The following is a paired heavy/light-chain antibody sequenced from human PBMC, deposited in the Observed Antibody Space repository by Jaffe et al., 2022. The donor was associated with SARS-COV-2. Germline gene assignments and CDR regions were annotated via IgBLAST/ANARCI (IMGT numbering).Heavy chain of an antibody. Sequence: EVQLLESGGNLLQPGGSLRLSCAASGFTFSSYAMSWVRQAPGKGLEWVSSITAGGSNTDYVDSVKGRFVISRDNSKNTVYLQMNSLRAEDTAVYYCAKRASSGRYFSPFDYWGQGTLVTVSS. CDR2: ITAGGSNT. CDR1: GFTFSSYA. D-gene: IGHD1-26*01. V-gene: IGHV3-23*01. J-gene: IGHJ4*02. CDR3: AKRASSGRYFSPFDY.
Light chain of an antibody. CDR3: QQYGNPPDT. Sequence: IVLTQSPGTLSLSPGERATLSCRASQSVSSNSLAWYQLKPGQAPRLFIYGASNRATGIPDRFSGSGSGTDFTLTISRLEPEDFAVYYCQQYGNPPDTFGQGTKVAIK. CDR1: QSVSSNS. J-gene: IGKJ1*01. CDR2: GAS. V-gene: IGKV3-20*01.